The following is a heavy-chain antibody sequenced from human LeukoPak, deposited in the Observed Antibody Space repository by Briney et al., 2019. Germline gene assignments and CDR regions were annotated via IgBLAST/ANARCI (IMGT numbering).Heavy chain of an antibody. V-gene: IGHV3-30*18. D-gene: IGHD4-17*01. CDR1: GFTFNNYG. Sequence: GGSLRLSCAASGFTFNNYGMHWVRQAPGKGLECVALISNDGSMKYYAGSAKGRFTISRDNSRNTVFLEMNSLRGDDTAVYFCAKDWGRGDSKYLDFWGQGILVTVSS. CDR3: AKDWGRGDSKYLDF. J-gene: IGHJ4*02. CDR2: ISNDGSMK.